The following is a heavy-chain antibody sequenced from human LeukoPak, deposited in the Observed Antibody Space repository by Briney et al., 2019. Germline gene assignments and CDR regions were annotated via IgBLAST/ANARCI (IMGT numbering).Heavy chain of an antibody. CDR3: ARDRYYDSSGLIGY. CDR1: GFTFSDYY. Sequence: GGSLRLSCAASGFTFSDYYMSWIRQAPGKGLEWVSYISSSGSTIYYADSVKGRFSISRDNAKNSLYLQMNSLRAEDTAVYYCARDRYYDSSGLIGYWGQGTLVTVSS. V-gene: IGHV3-11*01. D-gene: IGHD3-22*01. J-gene: IGHJ4*02. CDR2: ISSSGSTI.